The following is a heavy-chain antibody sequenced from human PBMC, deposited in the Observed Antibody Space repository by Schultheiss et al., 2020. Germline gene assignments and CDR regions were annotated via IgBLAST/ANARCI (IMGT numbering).Heavy chain of an antibody. CDR2: IYYSGST. J-gene: IGHJ6*02. Sequence: SQTLSLTCAVYGGSFSGYYWSWIRQPPGKGLEWIGSIYYSGSTYYNPSLKSRVTISVDTSKNQFSLKLSSVTAADTAVYYCARLGNYYGMDVWGQGTTVTVS. CDR3: ARLGNYYGMDV. CDR1: GGSFSGYY. V-gene: IGHV4-34*09. D-gene: IGHD3-16*01.